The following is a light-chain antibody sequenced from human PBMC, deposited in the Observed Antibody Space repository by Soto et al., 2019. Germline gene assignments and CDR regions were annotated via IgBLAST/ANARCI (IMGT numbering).Light chain of an antibody. CDR1: QSVSGY. CDR2: ADS. J-gene: IGKJ5*01. CDR3: QQRYNWLIT. Sequence: EIVITQSPATLSLSPWETATLYWRASQSVSGYIGWYQQKPGQPPRLLIYADSNRDTGIPARFSGTRSGTDFTLPISSLEPEDFAVYYCQQRYNWLITFGQGTSLEI. V-gene: IGKV3-11*01.